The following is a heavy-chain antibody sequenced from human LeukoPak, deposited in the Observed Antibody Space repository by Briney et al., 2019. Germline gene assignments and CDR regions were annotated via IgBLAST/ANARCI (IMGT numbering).Heavy chain of an antibody. CDR2: ISYDGSNK. CDR3: ARGRGYSGYDRKYYFDY. Sequence: GGSLRLSCAASGFTFSSYAMHWVRQAPGKGLEWVAVISYDGSNKYYADSVKGRFTISRDNSKNTPYLQMNSLRAEDTAVYYCARGRGYSGYDRKYYFDYWGQGTLVTVSS. V-gene: IGHV3-30*04. CDR1: GFTFSSYA. J-gene: IGHJ4*02. D-gene: IGHD5-12*01.